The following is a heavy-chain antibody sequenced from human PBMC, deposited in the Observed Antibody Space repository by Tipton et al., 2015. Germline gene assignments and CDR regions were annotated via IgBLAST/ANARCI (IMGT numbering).Heavy chain of an antibody. CDR3: ARGAGYLEYWSDS. CDR1: GGSISSAGYY. CDR2: IYHSGST. D-gene: IGHD3-3*01. V-gene: IGHV4-31*03. Sequence: TLSLTCTVSGGSISSAGYYWSWIRQHPGKGLEWIGYIYHSGSTSYNPSLKSRVTISVDKSRNEFYMHLRSVTTADTAIYYCARGAGYLEYWSDSWGQGTRVTVSS. J-gene: IGHJ5*01.